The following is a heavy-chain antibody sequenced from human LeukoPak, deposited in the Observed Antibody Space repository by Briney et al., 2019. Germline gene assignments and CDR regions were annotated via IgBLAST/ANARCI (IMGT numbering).Heavy chain of an antibody. CDR1: GFTFGSYA. CDR3: VREALKAAFDY. J-gene: IGHJ4*02. D-gene: IGHD6-13*01. CDR2: ISYDGSNK. Sequence: PGGSLRLSCAASGFTFGSYAMHWVRQAPGKGLEWVAVISYDGSNKYYADSVKGRFTISRDNSKNSLYLQMNSLRAEDTAVYYCVREALKAAFDYWGQGTLVTVSS. V-gene: IGHV3-30*04.